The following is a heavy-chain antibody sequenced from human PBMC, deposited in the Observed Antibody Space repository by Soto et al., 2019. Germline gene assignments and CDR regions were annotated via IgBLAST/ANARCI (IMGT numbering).Heavy chain of an antibody. V-gene: IGHV5-51*01. CDR1: GYNFATYW. D-gene: IGHD4-17*01. CDR3: ARHGFYGDYASNYFDP. CDR2: IYPGNSDA. J-gene: IGHJ5*02. Sequence: EVHLVQSGAEVRKPGDSLRISCQASGYNFATYWIAWVRQMSGKGLEYMGIIYPGNSDARYSPSFQGQVTFSADKSISTAYLHWSSLKASDTAMYYCARHGFYGDYASNYFDPWGQGTLVTVSS.